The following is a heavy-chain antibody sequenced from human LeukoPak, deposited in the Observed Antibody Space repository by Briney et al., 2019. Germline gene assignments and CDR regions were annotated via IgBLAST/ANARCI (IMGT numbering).Heavy chain of an antibody. D-gene: IGHD6-13*01. Sequence: SETLSLTCTVSGGSISSSSYYWGWIRQPPGKGLEWIGSIYYSGSTYYNPSLKSRVTISVDTSKNQFSLKLSSVTAADTAVYYCARHLGYSSSWCFDYWGQGTLVTVSS. V-gene: IGHV4-39*01. J-gene: IGHJ4*02. CDR1: GGSISSSSYY. CDR3: ARHLGYSSSWCFDY. CDR2: IYYSGST.